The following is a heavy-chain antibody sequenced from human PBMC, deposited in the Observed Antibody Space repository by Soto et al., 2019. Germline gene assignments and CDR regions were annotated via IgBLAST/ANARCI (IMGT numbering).Heavy chain of an antibody. CDR1: GFTFSSYA. CDR2: ISGSGGST. D-gene: IGHD2-15*01. J-gene: IGHJ4*02. CDR3: AKDHTNQDIVVVVAATPYYFDY. V-gene: IGHV3-23*01. Sequence: GGSLRLSCAASGFTFSSYAMSWVRQAPGKGLEWVSAISGSGGSTYYADSVKGRFTISRDNSKNTLYLQMNSLRAEDTAVYYCAKDHTNQDIVVVVAATPYYFDYWGQGTLVTVSS.